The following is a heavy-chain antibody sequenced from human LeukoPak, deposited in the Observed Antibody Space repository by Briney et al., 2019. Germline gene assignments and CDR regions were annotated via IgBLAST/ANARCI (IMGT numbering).Heavy chain of an antibody. CDR2: IKQDGSVK. J-gene: IGHJ4*02. V-gene: IGHV3-7*03. CDR3: ARIGYSSSSLDF. D-gene: IGHD6-6*01. Sequence: PGGSLRLSCAASGFTLSSYWMTWVRQAPGKGLEWVANIKQDGSVKYYVDSVKGRFTISRDNAKNSLYLQMNSLRAEDTAIYNCARIGYSSSSLDFWGRGTLVTVSS. CDR1: GFTLSSYW.